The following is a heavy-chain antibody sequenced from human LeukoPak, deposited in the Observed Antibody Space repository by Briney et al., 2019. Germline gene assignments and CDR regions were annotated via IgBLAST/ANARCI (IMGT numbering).Heavy chain of an antibody. Sequence: SETLSLTCAVYGGSFSGYYWSWIRQPPGKGLEWIGEINHSGSTNYNPSLKSRVTISKDTSRNQFSLNLNSVTAADTAIYYCARDRQEAGMRVSSFEYWGQGTPVTVSS. CDR3: ARDRQEAGMRVSSFEY. CDR2: INHSGST. J-gene: IGHJ4*02. CDR1: GGSFSGYY. D-gene: IGHD6-13*01. V-gene: IGHV4-34*01.